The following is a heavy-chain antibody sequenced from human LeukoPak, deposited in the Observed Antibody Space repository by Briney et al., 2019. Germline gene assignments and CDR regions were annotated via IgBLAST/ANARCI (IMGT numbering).Heavy chain of an antibody. CDR3: AREVVDRGYSYGVDY. Sequence: SETLSLTCTVSGGSISRSGYYWGWIRQPPGKRLEWLGSIYYSGNTNYNPSLKSRVTISVDTSKNQFSLKLSSVTAADTAVYYCAREVVDRGYSYGVDYWGQGTLVTVSS. J-gene: IGHJ4*02. D-gene: IGHD5-18*01. V-gene: IGHV4-39*07. CDR1: GGSISRSGYY. CDR2: IYYSGNT.